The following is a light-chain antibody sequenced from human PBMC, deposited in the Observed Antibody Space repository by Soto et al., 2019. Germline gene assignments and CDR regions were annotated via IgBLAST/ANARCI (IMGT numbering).Light chain of an antibody. CDR1: PNINID. Sequence: EVVLTQSPDPLSVSPGERVTLSCRASPNINIDLAWYQHNPGRPPRLLLFGASTRATGIPARFSGIGSGTEFTLTITSLLSEDFAVFYCQRYNSWPPLYTFGQGTKLEIK. CDR2: GAS. J-gene: IGKJ2*01. V-gene: IGKV3-15*01. CDR3: QRYNSWPPLYT.